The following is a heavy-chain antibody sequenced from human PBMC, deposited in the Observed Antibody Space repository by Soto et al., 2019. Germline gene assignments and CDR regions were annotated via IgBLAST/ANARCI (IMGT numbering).Heavy chain of an antibody. CDR2: ISGSDDST. Sequence: GGSLSLSCAASGFPFSSYSMSWVRQAPGKGLEWVSVISGSDDSTYYADSVKGRFTVSRDNSKNTLYLQMNSLRAEDTAVYYCARDYSSSWFINQPPDYWGQGTLVTVSS. D-gene: IGHD6-13*01. CDR1: GFPFSSYS. CDR3: ARDYSSSWFINQPPDY. J-gene: IGHJ4*02. V-gene: IGHV3-23*01.